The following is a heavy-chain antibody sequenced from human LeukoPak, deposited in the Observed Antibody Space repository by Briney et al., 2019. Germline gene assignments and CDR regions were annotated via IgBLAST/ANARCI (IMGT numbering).Heavy chain of an antibody. CDR3: TTVDTVVRGVSPF. J-gene: IGHJ4*02. CDR2: IKSKTDGGTT. D-gene: IGHD3-10*01. Sequence: GGSLRLSCAASGFTFSNAWMSWVRQAPGKGLEWVGRIKSKTDGGTTDYAAPVKGRFTISRDDSKNTLYLQMNSLKTEDTAVYYCTTVDTVVRGVSPFWGQGTLVTVSS. CDR1: GFTFSNAW. V-gene: IGHV3-15*01.